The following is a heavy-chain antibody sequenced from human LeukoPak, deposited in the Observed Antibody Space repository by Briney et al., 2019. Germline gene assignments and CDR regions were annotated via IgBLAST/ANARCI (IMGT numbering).Heavy chain of an antibody. J-gene: IGHJ3*02. V-gene: IGHV5-51*01. CDR3: ARNAEMATILDAFDI. D-gene: IGHD5-24*01. CDR1: GYSFTSYW. CDR2: IYPGDSDT. Sequence: GESLKISCKGSGYSFTSYWIGWVRQMPGKGLEWMGIIYPGDSDTRYSPSFQGQVTISADKSISTAHLQWSSLKASDTAMYYCARNAEMATILDAFDIWGQGTMVTVSS.